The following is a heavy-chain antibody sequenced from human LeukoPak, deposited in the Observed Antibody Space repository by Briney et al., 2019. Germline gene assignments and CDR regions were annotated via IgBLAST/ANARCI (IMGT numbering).Heavy chain of an antibody. D-gene: IGHD2-15*01. V-gene: IGHV4-39*02. J-gene: IGHJ4*02. CDR1: GASISSSSHY. Sequence: SETLSLTCTVSGASISSSSHYWGWIRQPPGKGLEWIAIIYYSGSALYNPSLKSRVSISVDTSKNHFSLRLSSVTAGDTAVYYCARRFCSGGACYYFDYWGQGTLVTVSS. CDR3: ARRFCSGGACYYFDY. CDR2: IYYSGSA.